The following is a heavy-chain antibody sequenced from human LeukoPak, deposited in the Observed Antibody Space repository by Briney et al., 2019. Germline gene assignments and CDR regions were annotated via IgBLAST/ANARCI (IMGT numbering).Heavy chain of an antibody. V-gene: IGHV3-7*01. CDR2: INQDGTEK. J-gene: IGHJ4*02. CDR3: ARETNNSGFDY. D-gene: IGHD1/OR15-1a*01. CDR1: GFTFSSYW. Sequence: GGSLRLSCAASGFTFSSYWMTWVRQAPGRGLEWVANINQDGTEKYYVDSVKGRFTISRDNAKNSLYLQMNSLRAEDAAVYYCARETNNSGFDYWGQGTLVTVSS.